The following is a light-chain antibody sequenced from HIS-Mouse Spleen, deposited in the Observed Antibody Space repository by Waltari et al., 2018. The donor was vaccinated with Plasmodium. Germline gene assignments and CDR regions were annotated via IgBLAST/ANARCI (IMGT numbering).Light chain of an antibody. Sequence: EIVMTQSPATLSVSPGDRATLACRASQSVSRNLAWYQQKPDQAPRLLIYGASTRATGSPARFSGSGSGTEFTLTISSLQSEDFAVYYCQQYNNWSFTFGPGTKVDIK. CDR1: QSVSRN. V-gene: IGKV3-15*01. CDR2: GAS. CDR3: QQYNNWSFT. J-gene: IGKJ3*01.